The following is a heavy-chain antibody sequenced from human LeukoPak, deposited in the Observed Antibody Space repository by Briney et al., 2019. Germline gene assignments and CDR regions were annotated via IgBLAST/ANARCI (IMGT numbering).Heavy chain of an antibody. Sequence: PGGSLRLSCAASGFTFSSYWMHWVRQAPGKGLVWVSRINSDGSSTSYADTVKGRFTISRDNAKNTLYLQMNSLRAEDTAVYYCARDVSSSGYNWFDPWGQGTLVTVSS. CDR3: ARDVSSSGYNWFDP. CDR2: INSDGSST. D-gene: IGHD6-13*01. V-gene: IGHV3-74*01. CDR1: GFTFSSYW. J-gene: IGHJ5*02.